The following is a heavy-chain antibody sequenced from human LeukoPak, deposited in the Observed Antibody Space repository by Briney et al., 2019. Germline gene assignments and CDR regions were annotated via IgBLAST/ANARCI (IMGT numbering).Heavy chain of an antibody. Sequence: GSLRLSCAASGFTFSSYWMSWVRQAPGKGPEWVAHIKQDASQEYHVDSVKGRFTISRDNAKNSLYLQMNSLRAEDTAVYHCARGVVYPAWSGPHWSDYWGQGALVTVSS. J-gene: IGHJ4*02. CDR2: IKQDASQE. CDR3: ARGVVYPAWSGPHWSDY. D-gene: IGHD3-3*01. V-gene: IGHV3-7*01. CDR1: GFTFSSYW.